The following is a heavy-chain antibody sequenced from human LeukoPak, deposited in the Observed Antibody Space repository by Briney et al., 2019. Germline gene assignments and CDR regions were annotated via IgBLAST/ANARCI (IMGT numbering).Heavy chain of an antibody. Sequence: GGSLRLSCAVSGFMVSSNHVSWFRQAPGKGLECVSSIYNTGTTYYADSVKGRFTISRDNSKNTLDLQMNSLRAEDTAIYYCTKNLGQWLDFWGQGTLVTVSS. CDR2: IYNTGTT. CDR1: GFMVSSNH. D-gene: IGHD2-8*01. CDR3: TKNLGQWLDF. V-gene: IGHV3-66*02. J-gene: IGHJ5*01.